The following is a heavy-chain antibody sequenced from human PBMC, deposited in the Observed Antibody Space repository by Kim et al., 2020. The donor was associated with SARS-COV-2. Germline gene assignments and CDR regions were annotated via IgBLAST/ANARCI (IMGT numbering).Heavy chain of an antibody. J-gene: IGHJ4*02. D-gene: IGHD6-6*01. CDR3: ARHRGHSSSSGFDY. CDR1: GGSISSYY. V-gene: IGHV4-59*08. CDR2: IYYSGST. Sequence: SETLSLTCTVSGGSISSYYWSWIRQPPGKGLEWIGYIYYSGSTNYNPSLKSRVTISVDTSKNQFSLKLSSVTAADTAVYYCARHRGHSSSSGFDYWGQGTLVTVSS.